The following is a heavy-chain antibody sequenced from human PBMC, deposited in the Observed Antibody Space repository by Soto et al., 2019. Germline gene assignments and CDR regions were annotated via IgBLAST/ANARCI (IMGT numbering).Heavy chain of an antibody. CDR3: ARDGSFTGDSSWYSDYYYYYGMDV. Sequence: ASVKVSCKVSGNTLPQSSMHWGGQAPEKGLEWMGGFDPEDGETIYAQKFQGRLTMTEDTSTDTAYMELNSLRSEDTAVYYCARDGSFTGDSSWYSDYYYYYGMDVWGQGTTVTVSS. V-gene: IGHV1-24*01. J-gene: IGHJ6*02. CDR2: FDPEDGET. D-gene: IGHD6-13*01. CDR1: GNTLPQSS.